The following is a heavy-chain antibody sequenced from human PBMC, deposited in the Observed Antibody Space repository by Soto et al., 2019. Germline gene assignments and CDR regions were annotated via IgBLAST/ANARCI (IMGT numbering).Heavy chain of an antibody. CDR2: ISSSGSTI. V-gene: IGHV3-48*03. CDR3: ARARGDSSGYYYPFDY. CDR1: GFTFSSYE. D-gene: IGHD3-22*01. Sequence: GSLRLSFAASGFTFSSYEMNGVGQAPGKGLEWVSYISSSGSTIYYADSVKGRFTISRDNAKNSLYLQMNSLRAEDTAVYYCARARGDSSGYYYPFDYWGQGTRVTVSS. J-gene: IGHJ4*02.